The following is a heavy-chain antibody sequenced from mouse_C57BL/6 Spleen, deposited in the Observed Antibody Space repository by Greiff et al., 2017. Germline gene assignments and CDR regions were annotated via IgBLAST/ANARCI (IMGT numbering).Heavy chain of an antibody. J-gene: IGHJ2*01. D-gene: IGHD1-1*01. Sequence: QVQLQQSGAELVKPGASVTLSCKASGYTFTGYEMHWVKQTPVHGLEWIGAIDPETGGTAYNQKFKGKARLTADKSSSTAYMEHRSLTSENSAVYDCTRSPTKVVAGYLDYWGQGTTLTVSS. CDR2: IDPETGGT. V-gene: IGHV1-15*01. CDR3: TRSPTKVVAGYLDY. CDR1: GYTFTGYE.